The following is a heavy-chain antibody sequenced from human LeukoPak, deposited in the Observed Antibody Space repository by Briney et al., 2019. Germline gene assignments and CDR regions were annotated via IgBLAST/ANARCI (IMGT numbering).Heavy chain of an antibody. V-gene: IGHV3-30-3*01. J-gene: IGHJ5*02. Sequence: PGGSLRLSCAASGFTFSSYAMHWVRQAPGKGLEWVAVISYDGSNKYYADSVKGRFTISRDNSKNTLYLQMNSLRAEDTAVYYCAREGITEPDTNWFDPWGQGTLVTVSS. CDR1: GFTFSSYA. CDR2: ISYDGSNK. D-gene: IGHD1-14*01. CDR3: AREGITEPDTNWFDP.